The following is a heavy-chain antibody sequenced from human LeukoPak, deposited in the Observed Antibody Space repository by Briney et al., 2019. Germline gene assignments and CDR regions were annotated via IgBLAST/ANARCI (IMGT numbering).Heavy chain of an antibody. CDR3: ARDRRGFYDSSGLDAFDI. CDR1: GFTVSSNY. D-gene: IGHD3-22*01. V-gene: IGHV3-53*01. Sequence: GGSLRPSCAASGFTVSSNYMSWVRQAPGKGLEWVSVIYSGGSTYYADSVKGRFTISRDNSKNTLYLQMNSLRAEDTAVYYCARDRRGFYDSSGLDAFDIWGQGTIVTVSS. J-gene: IGHJ3*02. CDR2: IYSGGST.